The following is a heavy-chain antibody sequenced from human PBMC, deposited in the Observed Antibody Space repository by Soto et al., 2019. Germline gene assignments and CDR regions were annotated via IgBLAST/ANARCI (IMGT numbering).Heavy chain of an antibody. V-gene: IGHV4-34*01. CDR1: GGSFSGYY. D-gene: IGHD6-19*01. CDR2: INHSGST. J-gene: IGHJ6*02. Sequence: QVQLQQWGAGLLKPSETLSLTCAVYGGSFSGYYWSWIRQPPGKGLEWIGEINHSGSTNYNRSLKSRVTLSVDTSKNQFSLKLSSVTAADTAVYYCARGKKSEWLAVYYSGMDVWGQGTTVTVSS. CDR3: ARGKKSEWLAVYYSGMDV.